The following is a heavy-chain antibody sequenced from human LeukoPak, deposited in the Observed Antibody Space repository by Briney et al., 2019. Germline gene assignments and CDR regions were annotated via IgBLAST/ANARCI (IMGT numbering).Heavy chain of an antibody. Sequence: PGGSLRLSCAASGVTVSSQYMNWVRRAPGKGLEWVSVIYGVDGTSYADSVKGRFTIPRDSSRNTVYLQMNGLRAEDTAVYYCASDLVYWGQGTLVTVSP. CDR1: GVTVSSQY. J-gene: IGHJ4*02. D-gene: IGHD2-8*02. CDR2: IYGVDGT. CDR3: ASDLVY. V-gene: IGHV3-53*01.